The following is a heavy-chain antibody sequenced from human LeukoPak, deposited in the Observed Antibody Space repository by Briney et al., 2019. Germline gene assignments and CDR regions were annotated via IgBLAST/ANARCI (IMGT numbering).Heavy chain of an antibody. CDR1: GFTFSSYS. Sequence: GGSLRLSCAASGFTFSSYSMDWVRQAPGKGLEWVSSISSSSHYIYYADSVKGRFTISRDNAKNSLYLQMNSLRAEGTAVYYCARVGYSYGRSLFYLDFWGQGTLVTVSS. V-gene: IGHV3-21*01. CDR2: ISSSSHYI. CDR3: ARVGYSYGRSLFYLDF. D-gene: IGHD5-18*01. J-gene: IGHJ4*02.